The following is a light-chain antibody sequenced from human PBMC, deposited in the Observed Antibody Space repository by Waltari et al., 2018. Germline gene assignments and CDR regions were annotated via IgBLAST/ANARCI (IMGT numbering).Light chain of an antibody. Sequence: QSAPTQPASVSGSPGQSITISCTGTSRDVGGYNYVSFYQHHPGNVPKLIIYEVSNRPSGVSHRFSGSKSGNTASLSISGLQTEDASDYYCSSYTSSTTLVFGTGTTVTVL. CDR1: SRDVGGYNY. J-gene: IGLJ1*01. CDR2: EVS. CDR3: SSYTSSTTLV. V-gene: IGLV2-14*01.